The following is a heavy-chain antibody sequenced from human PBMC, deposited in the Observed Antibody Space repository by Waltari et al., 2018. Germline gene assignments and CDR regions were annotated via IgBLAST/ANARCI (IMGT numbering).Heavy chain of an antibody. CDR1: GFAVRDNH. Sequence: EVQVVESGGGLIQPGGSLRLSCAASGFAVRDNHMSWVRQAPGKGLEWVAVIYSGVSAYYADAVKGRFTISRDSSENTFYLQMSSLRVEDTAVYYCARGPPISAKWELCWFDYWGQGTLVTVSS. J-gene: IGHJ4*02. D-gene: IGHD3-16*01. CDR2: IYSGVSA. V-gene: IGHV3-53*01. CDR3: ARGPPISAKWELCWFDY.